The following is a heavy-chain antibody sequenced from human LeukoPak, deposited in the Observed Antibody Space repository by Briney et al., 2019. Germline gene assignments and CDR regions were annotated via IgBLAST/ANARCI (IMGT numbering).Heavy chain of an antibody. J-gene: IGHJ4*02. CDR3: ARDLGHCRNIICSSSAY. CDR1: GYTFTGYY. D-gene: IGHD2-2*01. Sequence: ASVKVSCKASGYTFTGYYMHWVRQAPGQGLEWMGWISTYNGNTIYAQKIQGRVTMTTDTSTNTVYMELRSLRFDDTAVYYCARDLGHCRNIICSSSAYWGRGTLVAVSS. CDR2: ISTYNGNT. V-gene: IGHV1-18*04.